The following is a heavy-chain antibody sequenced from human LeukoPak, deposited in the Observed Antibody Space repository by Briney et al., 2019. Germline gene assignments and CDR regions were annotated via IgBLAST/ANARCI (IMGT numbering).Heavy chain of an antibody. V-gene: IGHV4-61*05. Sequence: SETLSLTCTVSGGSISSSSYYWGWIRQPPGKGLEWIGYIYYSGSTNYNPSLKSRVTISVDTSKNQFSLKLSSVTAADTAVYYCARALGRQWLATFDYWGQGTLVTVSS. D-gene: IGHD6-19*01. CDR3: ARALGRQWLATFDY. CDR2: IYYSGST. CDR1: GGSISSSSYY. J-gene: IGHJ4*02.